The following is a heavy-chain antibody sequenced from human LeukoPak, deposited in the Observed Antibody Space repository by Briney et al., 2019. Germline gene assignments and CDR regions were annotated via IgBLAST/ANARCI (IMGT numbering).Heavy chain of an antibody. J-gene: IGHJ4*02. D-gene: IGHD6-6*01. Sequence: ASVKVSCKASGYTFTAYYMHWVRQAPGQGLEWMGWINPNTGGTSYAQKFQGRVTMTSDTSINTAYMELGSLRSDDTAVYYCTREGHSTSSFDYWGQGTLVPVSS. CDR3: TREGHSTSSFDY. V-gene: IGHV1-2*02. CDR2: INPNTGGT. CDR1: GYTFTAYY.